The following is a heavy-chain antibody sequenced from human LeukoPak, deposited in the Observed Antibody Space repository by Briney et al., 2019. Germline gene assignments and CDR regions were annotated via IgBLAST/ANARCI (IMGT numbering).Heavy chain of an antibody. J-gene: IGHJ3*02. CDR3: ARVRSSSWNDAFDI. CDR2: IGTAGDT. V-gene: IGHV3-13*01. D-gene: IGHD6-13*01. CDR1: GFTFSSYD. Sequence: GGSLRLSCAASGFTFSSYDMHWVRQATGKGLEWVSAIGTAGDTYYPGSVKGRFTISRENAKNSLYLQMNSLRAGDTAVYYCARVRSSSWNDAFDIWGQGTMVTVSS.